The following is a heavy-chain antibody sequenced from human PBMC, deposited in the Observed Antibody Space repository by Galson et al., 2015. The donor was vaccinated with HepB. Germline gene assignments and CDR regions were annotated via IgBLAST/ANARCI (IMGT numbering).Heavy chain of an antibody. CDR3: ARASAWKLSFDP. CDR2: MNPNSGNT. D-gene: IGHD3-16*02. V-gene: IGHV1-8*01. Sequence: SVKVSCKASGYTFTSYDINWVRQATGQGLEWMGWMNPNSGNTGYAQKFQGRVTMTRNTSISTAYMELSSLRSEDTAVYYCARASAWKLSFDPWGQGTLVTVSS. J-gene: IGHJ5*02. CDR1: GYTFTSYD.